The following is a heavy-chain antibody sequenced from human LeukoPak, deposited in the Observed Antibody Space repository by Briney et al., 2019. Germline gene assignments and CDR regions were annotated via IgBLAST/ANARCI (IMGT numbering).Heavy chain of an antibody. CDR2: IKQDGSQR. V-gene: IGHV3-7*01. Sequence: PGGSLRLSCTASGFSISSNDMNWVRQSPGKGPEWVANIKQDGSQRYYVDSVRGRFTISRDNAKNSLFLQMNGLRAEDTAVYYCARRGGSSSRRSPIDYWGQGTLVTVSS. D-gene: IGHD6-6*01. J-gene: IGHJ4*02. CDR3: ARRGGSSSRRSPIDY. CDR1: GFSISSND.